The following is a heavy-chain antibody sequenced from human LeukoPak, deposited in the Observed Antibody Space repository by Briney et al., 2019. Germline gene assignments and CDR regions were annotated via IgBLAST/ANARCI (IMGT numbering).Heavy chain of an antibody. J-gene: IGHJ4*02. CDR3: ARGEGY. Sequence: SETLSLTCAVYGGSFNGYYWSWIRQPPGKGLEWIGEINHSGSTNYNPSLKSRVTISVDTSKNQFSLKLSSVTAADTAVYYCARGEGYWGQGTLVTVSS. V-gene: IGHV4-34*01. CDR1: GGSFNGYY. CDR2: INHSGST.